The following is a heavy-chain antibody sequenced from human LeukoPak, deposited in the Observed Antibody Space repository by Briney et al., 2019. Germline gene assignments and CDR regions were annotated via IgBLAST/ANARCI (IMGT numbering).Heavy chain of an antibody. CDR3: ATVKVWFDP. CDR2: LYHSGST. Sequence: SETLSLTCTVSAFSISSGYYWGWIRQPPGKGLEWLGSLYHSGSTYYNPSLKSRVTISVDTSKNQFSLKLSSVTAADTAVYYCATVKVWFDPWGQGTLVTVSS. J-gene: IGHJ5*02. V-gene: IGHV4-38-2*02. CDR1: AFSISSGYY.